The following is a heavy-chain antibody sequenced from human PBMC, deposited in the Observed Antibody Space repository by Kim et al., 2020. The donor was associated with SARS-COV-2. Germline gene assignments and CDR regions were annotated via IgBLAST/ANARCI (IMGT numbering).Heavy chain of an antibody. CDR2: SNK. D-gene: IGHD1-7*01. Sequence: SNKTYADSVKGRLTISRDNSKNTLYLQMNSLRAEDTAVYYCARETVGLPLWGQGTLVTVSS. V-gene: IGHV3-33*01. CDR3: ARETVGLPL. J-gene: IGHJ4*02.